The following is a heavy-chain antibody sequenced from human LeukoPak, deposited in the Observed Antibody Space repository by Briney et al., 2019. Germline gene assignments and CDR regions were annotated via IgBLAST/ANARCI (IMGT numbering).Heavy chain of an antibody. J-gene: IGHJ6*03. CDR3: AKGSKALIITRDHYMDV. CDR1: GFSFSSYG. D-gene: IGHD3-3*01. V-gene: IGHV3-30*02. Sequence: GGSLRLSCAGSGFSFSSYGMHWVRQAPGKGLEWMAFIRYDGSNKYYADSVKGRFTISRDNSKNTLYLQMNSLRAEDTAVFYCAKGSKALIITRDHYMDVWGKGTTVTISS. CDR2: IRYDGSNK.